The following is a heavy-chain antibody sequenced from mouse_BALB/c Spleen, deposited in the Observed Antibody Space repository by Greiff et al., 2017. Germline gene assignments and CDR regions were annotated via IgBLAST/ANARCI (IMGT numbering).Heavy chain of an antibody. J-gene: IGHJ2*01. D-gene: IGHD1-1*01. CDR1: GFTFSSYA. CDR3: ARGGGVRGLDY. CDR2: ISSGGST. Sequence: EVKLMESGGGLVKPGGSLKLSCAASGFTFSSYAMSWVRQTPEKRLEWVASISSGGSTYYPDSVKGRFTISRDNARNILYLQMSSLRSEDTAMYYCARGGGVRGLDYWGQGTTLTVSS. V-gene: IGHV5-6-5*01.